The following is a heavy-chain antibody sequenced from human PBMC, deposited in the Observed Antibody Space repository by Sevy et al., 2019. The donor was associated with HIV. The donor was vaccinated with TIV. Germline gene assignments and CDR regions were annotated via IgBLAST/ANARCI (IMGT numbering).Heavy chain of an antibody. CDR3: AHETFGRFQS. D-gene: IGHD3-16*01. CDR1: GFPFSGNW. J-gene: IGHJ4*02. CDR2: IKGDGSDK. V-gene: IGHV3-7*01. Sequence: GGSLSLSCEASGFPFSGNWMTWVGKAPGKGLEGVAKIKGDGSDKHNVDSVEGRFTISRDNAKNLLFLQMNSLRVEDTAVYYCAHETFGRFQSWGQGTLVTVSS.